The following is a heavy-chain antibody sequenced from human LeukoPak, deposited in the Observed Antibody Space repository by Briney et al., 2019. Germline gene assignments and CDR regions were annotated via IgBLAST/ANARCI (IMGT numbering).Heavy chain of an antibody. CDR1: GFTFSSYE. Sequence: GGSLRLSCAASGFTFSSYEMNWVRQAPGKGLEWVSYISSSGSTIYYADSMKGRFTISRDNAKNSLYLQMNSLRAEDTAVYYCARVLRYCSGGNCYSGGLGYMDVWGKGTTVTISS. CDR3: ARVLRYCSGGNCYSGGLGYMDV. V-gene: IGHV3-48*03. D-gene: IGHD2-15*01. CDR2: ISSSGSTI. J-gene: IGHJ6*03.